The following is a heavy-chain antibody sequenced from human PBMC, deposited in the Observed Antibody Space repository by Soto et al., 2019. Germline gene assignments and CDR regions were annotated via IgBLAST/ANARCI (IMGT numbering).Heavy chain of an antibody. V-gene: IGHV4-31*03. J-gene: IGHJ6*02. CDR2: IYYSGST. D-gene: IGHD6-13*01. Sequence: QVQLQESGPGLVKPSQTLSLTCTVSGGSISSGGYYWSWIRQHPGKGLEWIGYIYYSGSTYYNPSLKSRVTRSVDTSKNLFPLELRAVTAADTAVYYCAREGGGIAAAGSYYYYYGMDVWGQGTTVTVSS. CDR3: AREGGGIAAAGSYYYYYGMDV. CDR1: GGSISSGGYY.